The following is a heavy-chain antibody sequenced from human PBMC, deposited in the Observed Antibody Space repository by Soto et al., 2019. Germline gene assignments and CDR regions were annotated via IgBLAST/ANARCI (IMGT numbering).Heavy chain of an antibody. J-gene: IGHJ5*02. CDR2: IYYSGST. Sequence: SETLSLTCTVSGGSISSYYWSWIRQPPGKGLEWIGYIYYSGSTNYNPSLKSRVTISVDTSKNQFSLKLSSVTAADTAVYYCARVSGYYYGSWFDPWGQGTLVPSPQ. CDR3: ARVSGYYYGSWFDP. V-gene: IGHV4-59*01. D-gene: IGHD3-22*01. CDR1: GGSISSYY.